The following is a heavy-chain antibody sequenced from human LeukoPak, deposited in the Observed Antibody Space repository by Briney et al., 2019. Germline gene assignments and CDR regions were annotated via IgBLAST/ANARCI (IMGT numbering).Heavy chain of an antibody. D-gene: IGHD6-19*01. Sequence: PGGSLRLSCSVSGFTFDDYAMHWVRHRPGKGLEWVSAIGIRGDTHYSGSVKGRFTISRENAESSLYLQMNSLRAEDTAVYYCARGGIQVSGIDEFDYWGQGTLVTVSS. V-gene: IGHV3-13*01. CDR3: ARGGIQVSGIDEFDY. J-gene: IGHJ4*02. CDR2: IGIRGDT. CDR1: GFTFDDYA.